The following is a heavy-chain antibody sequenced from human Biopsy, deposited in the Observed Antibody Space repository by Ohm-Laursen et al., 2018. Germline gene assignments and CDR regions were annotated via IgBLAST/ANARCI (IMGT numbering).Heavy chain of an antibody. J-gene: IGHJ3*01. CDR1: GGDINNYY. CDR2: IYPGGST. D-gene: IGHD3-22*01. CDR3: ASVVLGPTNDAFDL. Sequence: SETLSLTCNVSGGDINNYYWSWIRQPAGKGLGWIGRIYPGGSTNYNPSLKSRVTMSVDTSKKQLSLRLRSVTAADTAMYYCASVVLGPTNDAFDLWGQGTMGVVSS. V-gene: IGHV4-4*07.